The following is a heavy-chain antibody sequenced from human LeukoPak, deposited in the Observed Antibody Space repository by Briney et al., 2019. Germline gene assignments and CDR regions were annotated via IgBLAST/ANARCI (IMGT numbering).Heavy chain of an antibody. Sequence: PGGSLRLSCAASGFTFSSYGMHWVRQAPGKGLEWVAVISYDGSNKYYADSVKGRFTISRDNSKNTLYLQMNSLRAEDTAVYYCATGRGDYWGQGTLVTVSS. CDR2: ISYDGSNK. J-gene: IGHJ4*02. D-gene: IGHD3-16*01. CDR3: ATGRGDY. CDR1: GFTFSSYG. V-gene: IGHV3-30*03.